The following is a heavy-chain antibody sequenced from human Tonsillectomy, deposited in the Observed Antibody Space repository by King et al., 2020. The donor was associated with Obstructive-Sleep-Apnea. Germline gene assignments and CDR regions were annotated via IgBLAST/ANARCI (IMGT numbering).Heavy chain of an antibody. J-gene: IGHJ3*02. CDR3: ARERIVGPTTDAFDI. Sequence: QLVQSGAEVKKPGASVKVSCQASGYTFTSCYMHWVRQAPGQGLEWMGIINPSGGSTSYAQKFQGRVTMTRDTSTDTVYMEMSSLKSEDTAVYYCARERIVGPTTDAFDIWGQGTMVTVSS. V-gene: IGHV1-46*03. CDR2: INPSGGST. D-gene: IGHD1-26*01. CDR1: GYTFTSCY.